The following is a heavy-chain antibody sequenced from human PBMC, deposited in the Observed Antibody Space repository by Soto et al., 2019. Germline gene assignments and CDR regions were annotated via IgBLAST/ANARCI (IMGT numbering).Heavy chain of an antibody. CDR2: INAATGHT. D-gene: IGHD6-19*01. CDR1: GYRFTDFS. CDR3: ARDYTSGWRDFEF. J-gene: IGHJ4*02. V-gene: IGHV1-3*01. Sequence: QVQLAQSGAEVKKPGASVKVSCTTSGYRFTDFSMQWVRQGPEQRLEWVGWINAATGHTEYSQKFQGRVTITTDTSASTGYMELTSLRSEDTGVYYCARDYTSGWRDFEFWGQGTVVTVSS.